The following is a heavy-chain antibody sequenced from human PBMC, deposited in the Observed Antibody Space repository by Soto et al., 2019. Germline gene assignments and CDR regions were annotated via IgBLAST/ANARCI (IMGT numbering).Heavy chain of an antibody. CDR2: ISAHNGNT. D-gene: IGHD2-15*01. CDR3: ARDDAAGCSGGSCYPRDFYYYYYGMDV. Sequence: ASVKVSCKASGYTFTSYGISWVRQAPGQGLEWMGWISAHNGNTNYAQKLQGRVTMTTDTSTSTAYMELSSLRSEDTAVYYCARDDAAGCSGGSCYPRDFYYYYYGMDVWGQGTTVTVYS. V-gene: IGHV1-18*01. J-gene: IGHJ6*02. CDR1: GYTFTSYG.